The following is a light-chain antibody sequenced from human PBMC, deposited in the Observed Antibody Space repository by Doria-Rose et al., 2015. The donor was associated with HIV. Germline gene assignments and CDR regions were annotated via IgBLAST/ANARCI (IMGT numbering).Light chain of an antibody. V-gene: IGKV3-20*01. CDR1: QSFSSTY. Sequence: TQSPGTLSLSPEERATLSCRASQSFSSTYLAWYQQKPGQAPSLLIYDGSTRATGIPDRFSASGSGTDFTLTINRLEPEDCALYYCHQYGTSWTFGQGTKVEI. J-gene: IGKJ1*01. CDR2: DGS. CDR3: HQYGTSWT.